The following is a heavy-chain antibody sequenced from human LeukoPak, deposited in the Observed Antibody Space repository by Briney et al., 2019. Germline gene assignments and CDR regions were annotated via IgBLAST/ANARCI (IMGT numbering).Heavy chain of an antibody. CDR2: IHHSVGS. Sequence: SGTLSLTCAVSGDTISSTKWWSWVRQSPGKGLEWVGEIHHSVGSNYNPSLKSRATISLDKSNNQFSLSLRSVTAADTAVYYCARNDFYDMDVWDKGTTVTVSS. V-gene: IGHV4-4*02. CDR1: GDTISSTKW. J-gene: IGHJ6*03. D-gene: IGHD2/OR15-2a*01. CDR3: ARNDFYDMDV.